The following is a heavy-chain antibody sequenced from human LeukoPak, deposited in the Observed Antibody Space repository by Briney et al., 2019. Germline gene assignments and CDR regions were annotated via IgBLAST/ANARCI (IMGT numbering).Heavy chain of an antibody. Sequence: GGSLRLSCAASGFTFSSYAMHWVRQAPGKGLERVAVISYDGSNKYYADSVKGRFTISRDNSKNTLYLQMNSLRAEDTAVYYCARDGPWDIAVVPAAMNYYYGMDVWGQGTTVTVSS. V-gene: IGHV3-30-3*01. CDR3: ARDGPWDIAVVPAAMNYYYGMDV. CDR2: ISYDGSNK. J-gene: IGHJ6*02. D-gene: IGHD2-2*01. CDR1: GFTFSSYA.